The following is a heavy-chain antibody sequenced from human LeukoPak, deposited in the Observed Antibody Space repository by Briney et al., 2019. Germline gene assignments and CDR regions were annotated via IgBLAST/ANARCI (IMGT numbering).Heavy chain of an antibody. CDR2: ISSSSSSI. V-gene: IGHV3-21*01. J-gene: IGHJ6*03. D-gene: IGHD2-8*02. CDR3: ARSVLDYYYYMDV. CDR1: GFMFSIYT. Sequence: GGSLSLSCAASGFMFSIYTMNWVRQAPGKGLEWVSFISSSSSSIYYADSVKGRFTISRDSAKNSLYLQMNSLRAEDTAVYYCARSVLDYYYYMDVWGRGTTVTVSS.